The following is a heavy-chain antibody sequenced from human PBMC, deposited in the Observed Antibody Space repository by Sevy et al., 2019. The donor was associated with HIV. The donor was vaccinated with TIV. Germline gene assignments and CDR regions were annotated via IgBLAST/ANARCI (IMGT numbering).Heavy chain of an antibody. J-gene: IGHJ4*02. D-gene: IGHD3-22*01. CDR1: GFTFGDYA. Sequence: GESLKISCTASGFTFGDYAMSWVRQAPGKGLEWVGFIRSIAHGGTTEYAASVKGRFTISRDDSKSIAYLQMNSLKTEDTAVYYCTGSSSGYSANFDYWGQGTLVTVSS. CDR3: TGSSSGYSANFDY. V-gene: IGHV3-49*04. CDR2: IRSIAHGGTT.